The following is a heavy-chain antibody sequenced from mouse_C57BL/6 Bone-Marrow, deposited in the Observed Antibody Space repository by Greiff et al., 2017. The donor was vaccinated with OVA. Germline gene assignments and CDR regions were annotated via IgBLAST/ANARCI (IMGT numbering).Heavy chain of an antibody. Sequence: QVQLKESGAELVKPGASVKISCKASGYAFSSYWMNWVKQRPGKGLEWIGQIYPGDGDTNYNGKFKGKATLTADKSSSTAYMQLSSLTSEDSAVYFCARGDLSYFDYWGQGTTLTVSS. CDR1: GYAFSSYW. D-gene: IGHD3-3*01. J-gene: IGHJ2*01. CDR2: IYPGDGDT. V-gene: IGHV1-80*01. CDR3: ARGDLSYFDY.